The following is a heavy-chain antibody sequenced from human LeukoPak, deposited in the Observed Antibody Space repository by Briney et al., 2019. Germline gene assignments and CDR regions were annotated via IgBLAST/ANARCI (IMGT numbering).Heavy chain of an antibody. CDR2: INPSDGST. CDR1: GYTFTSYY. Sequence: ASVKESCKASGYTFTSYYMHWVRQAPGQGLEWMGIINPSDGSTSYAQKFQGRVTMTRDTSTRTVYMELSSLRSEDTAVYYCARDHRITMVRGVSYFDYWGQGTLVTVSS. D-gene: IGHD3-10*01. J-gene: IGHJ4*02. CDR3: ARDHRITMVRGVSYFDY. V-gene: IGHV1-46*03.